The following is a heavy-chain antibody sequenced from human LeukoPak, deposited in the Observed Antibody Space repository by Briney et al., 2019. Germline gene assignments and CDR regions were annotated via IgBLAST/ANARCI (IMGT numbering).Heavy chain of an antibody. CDR2: IKEDGSEQ. CDR3: ARGNYYDRSGYFNF. CDR1: GFTFSTSW. J-gene: IGHJ4*02. Sequence: GGSLRLSCAASGFTFSTSWMNWVRQAPGKGLEWGASIKEDGSEQYYVDSVKGRFTISRDNAKNSLYLQMNSLRAEDTAVYYCARGNYYDRSGYFNFWGQGTLVTVSS. V-gene: IGHV3-7*01. D-gene: IGHD3-22*01.